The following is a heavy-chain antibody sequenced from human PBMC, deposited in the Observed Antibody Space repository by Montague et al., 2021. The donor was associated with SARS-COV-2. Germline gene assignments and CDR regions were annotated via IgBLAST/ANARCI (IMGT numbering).Heavy chain of an antibody. J-gene: IGHJ6*02. V-gene: IGHV3-23*01. CDR1: GFPFSNSA. D-gene: IGHD3-10*01. CDR3: AKDSYYYGLGYGMDV. CDR2: SSGSDGGT. Sequence: SRSLSLSASGFPFSNSAMNWVRQAPGKGLEWVSGSSGSDGGTRYADSVKGRFTISRDNSKNVLYLQMNSLRAEDTALYYCAKDSYYYGLGYGMDVWGQGTTVTVSS.